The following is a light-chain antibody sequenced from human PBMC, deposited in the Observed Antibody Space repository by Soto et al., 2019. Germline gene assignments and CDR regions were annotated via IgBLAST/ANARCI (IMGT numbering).Light chain of an antibody. J-gene: IGLJ1*01. CDR3: KSYAGSNTYV. CDR1: KNDIGVYAF. CDR2: EVV. Sequence: QSALTQPPSASGSPGQSVTISCTGTKNDIGVYAFVSWYQHHPGKAPRLIIYEVVQRPSGVPDRFSGSKSVNTASLTVSVLQSADEGDYFCKSYAGSNTYVFGSGTKVTVL. V-gene: IGLV2-8*01.